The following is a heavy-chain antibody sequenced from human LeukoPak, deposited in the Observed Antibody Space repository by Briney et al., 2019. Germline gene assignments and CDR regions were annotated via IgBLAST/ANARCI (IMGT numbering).Heavy chain of an antibody. Sequence: GESLKISCKGSGYSFTSYWIGWVRQMPGKGLEWMGIIYPGDFDTRYSPSFQGQVTISADKSISTAYLQWSSLKASDTAMYYCARHVPGGAPRGDDAFDIWGQGTMVTVSS. V-gene: IGHV5-51*01. CDR3: ARHVPGGAPRGDDAFDI. CDR1: GYSFTSYW. J-gene: IGHJ3*02. D-gene: IGHD3-10*01. CDR2: IYPGDFDT.